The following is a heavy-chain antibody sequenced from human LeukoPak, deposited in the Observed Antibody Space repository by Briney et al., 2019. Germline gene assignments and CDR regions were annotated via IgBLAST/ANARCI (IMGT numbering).Heavy chain of an antibody. CDR3: ARGWERELGPTGIFDY. D-gene: IGHD1-26*01. J-gene: IGHJ4*02. V-gene: IGHV3-21*01. CDR1: GFTFSSYS. Sequence: PGGSLRLSCATSGFTFSSYSMNWVRQAPGTGLEWVSSISSSSSYIYYADSVKGRFTISRDNAKNSLYLQMNSLRAEDTAVYYCARGWERELGPTGIFDYWGQGTLVTVSS. CDR2: ISSSSSYI.